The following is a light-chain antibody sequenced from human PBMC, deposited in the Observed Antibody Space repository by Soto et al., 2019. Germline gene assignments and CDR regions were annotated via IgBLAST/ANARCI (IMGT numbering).Light chain of an antibody. CDR1: QSVSSNY. Sequence: IVLTQSPGTLSLSPGERATLSCRASQSVSSNYLAWFLQKPGQAPRLLIYGASSRATGIPDRFSGSGPGTDFTLTISRLEPEDFAVYYCQPYNNWPLTFGGGTKVDIK. CDR3: QPYNNWPLT. V-gene: IGKV3-20*01. CDR2: GAS. J-gene: IGKJ4*01.